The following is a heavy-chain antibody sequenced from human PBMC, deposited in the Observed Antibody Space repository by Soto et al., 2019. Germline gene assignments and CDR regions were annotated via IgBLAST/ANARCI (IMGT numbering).Heavy chain of an antibody. Sequence: SETLSLTCNVSGGSISTSRSYWAWIRQPPGKGLEWLANIFYSGSTYYNPSLASRVTVSVDTSKNEFSLKSSSVTAADTAVYYCAKYYYDSSGFMIRSAFDIWGQGTMVTVSS. J-gene: IGHJ3*02. CDR3: AKYYYDSSGFMIRSAFDI. CDR2: IFYSGST. CDR1: GGSISTSRSY. D-gene: IGHD3-22*01. V-gene: IGHV4-39*01.